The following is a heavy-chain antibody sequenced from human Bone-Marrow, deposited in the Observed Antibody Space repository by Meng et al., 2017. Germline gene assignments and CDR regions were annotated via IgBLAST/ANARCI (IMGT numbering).Heavy chain of an antibody. CDR3: ARAGSINWYGTEYNLFES. J-gene: IGHJ5*01. Sequence: SCAISGDSVSSIEAAWNWIRQSPSRGLEWLGRTYYRSKWLSNYAESVKSRIIIDPDTSKSQVSLQLNSVTPDNTSVYYCARAGSINWYGTEYNLFESWGQGTLVTVSS. CDR2: TYYRSKWLS. V-gene: IGHV6-1*01. D-gene: IGHD6-13*01. CDR1: GDSVSSIEAA.